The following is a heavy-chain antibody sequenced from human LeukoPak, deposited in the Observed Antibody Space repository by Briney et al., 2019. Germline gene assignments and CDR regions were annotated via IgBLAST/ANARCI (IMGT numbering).Heavy chain of an antibody. V-gene: IGHV1-2*02. Sequence: ASVKVSCKASGYTFTGYYMHWVRQAPGQGLEWMGWINPNSGGTNYAQKLQGRVTMTRDTSISTAYMELSRLRSDDTAVYYCARSVGSCSGGSCYHYYGMDVWGQGTTVTVSS. CDR3: ARSVGSCSGGSCYHYYGMDV. D-gene: IGHD2-15*01. CDR2: INPNSGGT. CDR1: GYTFTGYY. J-gene: IGHJ6*02.